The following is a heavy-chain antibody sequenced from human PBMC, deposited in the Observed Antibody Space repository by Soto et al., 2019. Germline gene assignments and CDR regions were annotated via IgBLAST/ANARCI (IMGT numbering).Heavy chain of an antibody. CDR2: ISAYNGNT. CDR1: GYTFTSYG. D-gene: IGHD3-22*01. J-gene: IGHJ6*02. V-gene: IGHV1-18*01. CDR3: ARLGSSGYAAYYYYYYGMDV. Sequence: ASVKVSCKASGYTFTSYGISWVRQAPGQGLEWMGWISAYNGNTNYAQKLQGRVTMTTDTSTSTAYMELRSLRSDDTAVYYCARLGSSGYAAYYYYYYGMDVWGQGTTVTVSS.